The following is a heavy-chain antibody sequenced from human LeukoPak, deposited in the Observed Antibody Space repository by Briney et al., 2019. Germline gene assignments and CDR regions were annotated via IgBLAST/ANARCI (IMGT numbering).Heavy chain of an antibody. Sequence: GGALRLSCAASGFTFNRNAISWVRQAPGKGLEWVSTIGGSGDKTFYADSVKGRFTISRDNSKNMVHLQMNSLTGEDTALYYCVRRGDASSGWGDHDFWGQGALVTVSS. D-gene: IGHD6-19*01. CDR3: VRRGDASSGWGDHDF. J-gene: IGHJ4*02. CDR2: IGGSGDKT. CDR1: GFTFNRNA. V-gene: IGHV3-23*01.